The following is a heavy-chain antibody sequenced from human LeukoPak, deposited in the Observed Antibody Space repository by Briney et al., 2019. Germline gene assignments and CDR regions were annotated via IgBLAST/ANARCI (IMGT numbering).Heavy chain of an antibody. V-gene: IGHV3-30-3*01. Sequence: SGRSLRLSCAASGFTFSSYAMHWVRQAPGKGLEWVAVISYDGSNKYYADSVKGRFTISRDNSKNTLYLQMNSLRAEDTAVYYCARERGDGSGWPEGMDVWGQGTTVTVSS. CDR1: GFTFSSYA. D-gene: IGHD6-19*01. CDR3: ARERGDGSGWPEGMDV. J-gene: IGHJ6*02. CDR2: ISYDGSNK.